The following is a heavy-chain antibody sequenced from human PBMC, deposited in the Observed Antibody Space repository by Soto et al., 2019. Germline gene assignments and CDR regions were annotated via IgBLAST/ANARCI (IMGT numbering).Heavy chain of an antibody. CDR2: INPSGGST. CDR1: GYTFTSHF. J-gene: IGHJ4*02. CDR3: ARDGRFDSSGYPPDY. V-gene: IGHV1-46*01. D-gene: IGHD3-22*01. Sequence: ASVKVSWKASGYTFTSHFIHWVRQAPGQRPEWMGMINPSGGSTSCPQRFQGRVTMTRDTSTATVYMELRGLTSDDTAVYYCARDGRFDSSGYPPDYWGQGTRVTVS.